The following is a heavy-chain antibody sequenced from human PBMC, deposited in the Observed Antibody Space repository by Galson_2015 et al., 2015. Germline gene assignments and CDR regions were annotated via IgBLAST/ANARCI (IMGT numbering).Heavy chain of an antibody. V-gene: IGHV3-23*01. D-gene: IGHD4-17*01. Sequence: SLRLSCAASGFTFSSFAMSWVRQAPGRGLEWVSSISGSGDITYNADSVKGRFTISRDNAKNTLYLQMNNLRAEDTALYYCAKDPTTEVRGYFDLWGRGTLVTVSS. CDR2: ISGSGDIT. CDR1: GFTFSSFA. J-gene: IGHJ2*01. CDR3: AKDPTTEVRGYFDL.